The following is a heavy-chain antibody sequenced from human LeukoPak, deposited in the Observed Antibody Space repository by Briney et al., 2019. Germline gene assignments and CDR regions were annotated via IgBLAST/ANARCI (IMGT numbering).Heavy chain of an antibody. CDR3: ASLVDIVPN. CDR1: GFTFSSYE. V-gene: IGHV3-48*03. J-gene: IGHJ4*02. CDR2: ISSSGSTV. D-gene: IGHD5-12*01. Sequence: GGSLRLSCAASGFTFSSYEMNWVRQAPGKGLEWVSYISSSGSTVYYADSVKGRFTISRDNAKNTLYLQMNSLRAEDTAVYYCASLVDIVPNWGQGTLVTVSS.